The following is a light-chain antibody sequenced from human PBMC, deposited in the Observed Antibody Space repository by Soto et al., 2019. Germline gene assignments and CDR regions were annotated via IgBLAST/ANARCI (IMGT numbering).Light chain of an antibody. Sequence: QSALTHPASVSGSPGQSITIGYTGSNSDLGRYNFISWYQQHSGKPPKLVLYEGNERPSGVSHRFSGSKSGNTVSLAISGLQAEDEDDYYCCSHAGGRALYVFGTGTKVTVL. CDR2: EGN. CDR3: CSHAGGRALYV. J-gene: IGLJ1*01. V-gene: IGLV2-23*01. CDR1: NSDLGRYNF.